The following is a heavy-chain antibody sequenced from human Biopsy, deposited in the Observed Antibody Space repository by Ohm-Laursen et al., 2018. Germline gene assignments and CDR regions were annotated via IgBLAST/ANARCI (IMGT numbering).Heavy chain of an antibody. CDR1: GYAVTEFS. CDR2: FAPENGKT. CDR3: AADINVWNVNY. V-gene: IGHV1-24*01. J-gene: IGHJ4*02. D-gene: IGHD1-1*01. Sequence: ASVKVSCKVSGYAVTEFSMHWVRQAPGKGFEGMGGFAPENGKTIYAQKFQGRVTMTEDTSTDTAYMELSSLRSEDTAVYYCAADINVWNVNYWGQGTQVTVSS.